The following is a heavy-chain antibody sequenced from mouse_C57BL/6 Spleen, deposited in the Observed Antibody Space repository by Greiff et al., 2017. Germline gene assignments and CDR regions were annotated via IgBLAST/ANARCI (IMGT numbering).Heavy chain of an antibody. CDR1: GYTFTSYW. J-gene: IGHJ2*01. V-gene: IGHV1-52*01. D-gene: IGHD2-13*01. CDR2: IDPSDSET. Sequence: QVQLQQPGAELVRPGSSVKLSCKASGYTFTSYWMHWVKQRPIQGLEWIGNIDPSDSETHYNQKFKDKATLTVDKSSSTAYMQLSSLTSEDSAVYYCATLTTGARVSWGQGTTLTVSS. CDR3: ATLTTGARVS.